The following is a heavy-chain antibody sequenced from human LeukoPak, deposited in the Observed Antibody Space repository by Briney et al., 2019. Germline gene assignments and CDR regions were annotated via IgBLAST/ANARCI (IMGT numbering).Heavy chain of an antibody. CDR3: ATRDNWNGFYFHH. V-gene: IGHV3-21*06. J-gene: IGHJ1*01. CDR2: ISTGSSNI. D-gene: IGHD1-20*01. Sequence: GGSLRLSCAVSGLRFRSYTMNWVRQVPGKGLEWISSISTGSSNIYYADSVKGRFTISRDNAKNFLYLQMNSLRAEDTAVYYCATRDNWNGFYFHHWGQGTLVTVSS. CDR1: GLRFRSYT.